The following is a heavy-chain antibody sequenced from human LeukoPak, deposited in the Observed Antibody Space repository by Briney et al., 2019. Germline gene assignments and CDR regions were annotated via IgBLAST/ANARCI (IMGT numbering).Heavy chain of an antibody. CDR1: GFTFSSYA. V-gene: IGHV3-30-3*01. J-gene: IGHJ4*02. CDR2: ISYDGSKK. D-gene: IGHD6-13*01. Sequence: GGSLRLSCAASGFTFSSYAMYWVRQAPGKGLEWVAVISYDGSKKYYADSVKGRFTISRDNSKNTLYLQMNSLRAEDTAVYYCARQQQPPGGFDYWGQGTLVTVSS. CDR3: ARQQQPPGGFDY.